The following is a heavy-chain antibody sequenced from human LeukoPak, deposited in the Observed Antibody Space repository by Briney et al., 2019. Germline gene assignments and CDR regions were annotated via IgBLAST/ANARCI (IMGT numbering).Heavy chain of an antibody. V-gene: IGHV1-3*01. D-gene: IGHD3-10*01. CDR3: ATQYGSGSYYQDDAFDI. J-gene: IGHJ3*02. Sequence: ASVKVSCKASGYTFTSYGISWVRQAPGQRLEWMGWINAGNGNTKYSQKFQGRVTITRDTSASTAYMELSSLRSEDTAVYYCATQYGSGSYYQDDAFDIWGQGTMVTVSS. CDR1: GYTFTSYG. CDR2: INAGNGNT.